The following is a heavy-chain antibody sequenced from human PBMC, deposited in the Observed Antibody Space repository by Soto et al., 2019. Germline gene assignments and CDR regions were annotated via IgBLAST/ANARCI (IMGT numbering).Heavy chain of an antibody. D-gene: IGHD3-22*01. CDR3: ARDRLRGYDSSGFYS. J-gene: IGHJ4*02. Sequence: GASVKVSCKASGGTFSIYAIIWVRQAPGQGLEWMGGIIPIFGTANYAQKFQGRVTITADESTSTAYMELSSLRSEDTAIYYCARDRLRGYDSSGFYSWGQGTMVTVS. CDR2: IIPIFGTA. V-gene: IGHV1-69*13. CDR1: GGTFSIYA.